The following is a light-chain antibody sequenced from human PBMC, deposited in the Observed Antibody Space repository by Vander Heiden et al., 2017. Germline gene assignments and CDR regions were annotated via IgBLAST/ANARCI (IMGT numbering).Light chain of an antibody. Sequence: QPVLTQPPSSSPPPGDSARLPCPFPRDLNVGSYTISWYQQKPGSHPTYVLYYDSDSDKGQGSGVPSRFSGSKDASANTGILLISELQSEDEADYYCMIWPSNASQVFGGGTKLTVL. CDR2: YDSDSDK. CDR1: RDLNVGSYT. CDR3: MIWPSNASQV. V-gene: IGLV5-37*01. J-gene: IGLJ3*02.